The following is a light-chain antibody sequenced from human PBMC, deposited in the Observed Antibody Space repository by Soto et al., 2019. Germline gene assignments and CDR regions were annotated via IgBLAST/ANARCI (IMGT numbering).Light chain of an antibody. CDR2: GTS. Sequence: EIVLTQSPGTLSLSPGERATLSCRASQSVSSSSLAWYQQKPGQAPRLLIYGTSNRATGIPDRFSGSGFTLTISRLEPEDFAVYYCQQYGSSPWTFGQGTKLELK. CDR3: QQYGSSPWT. V-gene: IGKV3-20*01. J-gene: IGKJ1*01. CDR1: QSVSSSS.